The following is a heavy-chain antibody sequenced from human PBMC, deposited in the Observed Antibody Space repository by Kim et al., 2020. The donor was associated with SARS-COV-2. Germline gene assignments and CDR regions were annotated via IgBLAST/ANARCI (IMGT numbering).Heavy chain of an antibody. D-gene: IGHD3-16*01. CDR3: AREGHSPYGVLSDRPSHFDY. CDR2: IIPIFGTA. J-gene: IGHJ4*02. Sequence: SVKVSCKASGGTFSSYAISWVRQAPGQGLEWMGGIIPIFGTANYAQKFQGRVTITADESTSTAYMELSSLRSEDTAVYYCAREGHSPYGVLSDRPSHFDYWGQGTLVTVSS. CDR1: GGTFSSYA. V-gene: IGHV1-69*13.